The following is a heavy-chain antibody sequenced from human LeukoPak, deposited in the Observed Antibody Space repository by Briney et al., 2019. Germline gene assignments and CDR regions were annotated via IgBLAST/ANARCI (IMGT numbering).Heavy chain of an antibody. CDR3: ARAIYYDSSGYYFQH. CDR2: IIPIFGTA. Sequence: SVKVSRKASGGTFSSYAISWVRQAPGQGLEWMGGIIPIFGTANYAQKFQGRVTITADESTSTAYMELSSLRSEDTAVYYCARAIYYDSSGYYFQHWGQGTLVTVSS. V-gene: IGHV1-69*01. D-gene: IGHD3-22*01. J-gene: IGHJ1*01. CDR1: GGTFSSYA.